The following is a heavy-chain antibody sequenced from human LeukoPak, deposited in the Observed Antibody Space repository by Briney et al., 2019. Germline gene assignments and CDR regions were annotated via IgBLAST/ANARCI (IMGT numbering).Heavy chain of an antibody. CDR1: GYTFTSYG. Sequence: GASVKVSCKASGYTFTSYGISWVRQAPGQGLEWMGWISAYNGNTNYAQKFQGRVTMTRDTSISTAYMELSRLRSDDTAVYYCARVGHSDILTGLGFDPWGQGTLVTVSS. J-gene: IGHJ5*02. CDR2: ISAYNGNT. D-gene: IGHD3-9*01. V-gene: IGHV1-18*01. CDR3: ARVGHSDILTGLGFDP.